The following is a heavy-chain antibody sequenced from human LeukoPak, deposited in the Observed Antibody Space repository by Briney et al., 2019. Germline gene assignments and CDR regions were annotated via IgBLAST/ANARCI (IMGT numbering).Heavy chain of an antibody. Sequence: ASVKVSCKASGYTFTGYYMHWVRQAPGQGLEWMGWINPNSGGTNYAQKFQGRVTMTRDTSISTAYMELSRLRSDDTAVYYCARDPWYDFWSGYFPTWGQGTLVTVSS. CDR2: INPNSGGT. CDR3: ARDPWYDFWSGYFPT. J-gene: IGHJ5*02. V-gene: IGHV1-2*02. D-gene: IGHD3-3*01. CDR1: GYTFTGYY.